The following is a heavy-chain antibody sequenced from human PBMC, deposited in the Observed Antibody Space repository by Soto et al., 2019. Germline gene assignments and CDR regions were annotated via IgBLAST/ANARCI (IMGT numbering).Heavy chain of an antibody. V-gene: IGHV1-69*13. CDR3: ARGGSHIVVVTAHALDI. Sequence: GASVKVSCKASGGTFSSYAISWARQAPGQGLEWMGGIIPIFGTANYAQKFQGRVTITADESTSTAYMELSSLRSEDTAVYYCARGGSHIVVVTAHALDIWGQGTMVTVSS. J-gene: IGHJ3*02. CDR1: GGTFSSYA. CDR2: IIPIFGTA. D-gene: IGHD2-21*02.